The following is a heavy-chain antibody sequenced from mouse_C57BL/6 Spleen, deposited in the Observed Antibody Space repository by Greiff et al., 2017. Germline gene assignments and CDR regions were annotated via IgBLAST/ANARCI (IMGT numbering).Heavy chain of an antibody. CDR2: ISSGSSTI. V-gene: IGHV5-17*01. CDR3: ASPSNWGDWYFDV. J-gene: IGHJ1*03. CDR1: GFTFSDYG. Sequence: EVMLVESGGGLVKPGGSLKLSCAASGFTFSDYGMHWVRQAPEKGLEWVAYISSGSSTIYYADTVKGRFTISRDNAKNTLFLQMTSLRSEDTAMYYCASPSNWGDWYFDVWGTGTTVTVSS. D-gene: IGHD4-1*01.